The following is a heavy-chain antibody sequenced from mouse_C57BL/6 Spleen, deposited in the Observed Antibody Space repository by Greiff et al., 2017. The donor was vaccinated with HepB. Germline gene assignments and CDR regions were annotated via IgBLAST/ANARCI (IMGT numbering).Heavy chain of an antibody. V-gene: IGHV1-69*01. Sequence: QVQLQQPGAELVMPGASVKLSCKASGYTFTSYWMHWVKQRPGQGLEWIGEIDPSDSDTNYNQKFKGKSTLTVDQSSSTAYMQLSSLTSEDSAVYYWAKGELGIFDYWGQGTTLTVSS. CDR2: IDPSDSDT. CDR1: GYTFTSYW. J-gene: IGHJ2*01. CDR3: AKGELGIFDY. D-gene: IGHD4-1*01.